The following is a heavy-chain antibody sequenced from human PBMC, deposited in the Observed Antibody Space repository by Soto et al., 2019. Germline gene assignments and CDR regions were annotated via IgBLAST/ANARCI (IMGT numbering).Heavy chain of an antibody. V-gene: IGHV4-59*08. J-gene: IGHJ4*02. CDR1: GGAISSYY. CDR3: ARHHDY. CDR2: IYYSGST. Sequence: QVQLQESGPGLVKPSETLSLTCTVSGGAISSYYWSWIRQPPGKGLECIGYIYYSGSTHYNPSLKIRVTISVDTSTNQFSLRLRYMTAVDTAVYYCARHHDYWVQGPLVTVSS.